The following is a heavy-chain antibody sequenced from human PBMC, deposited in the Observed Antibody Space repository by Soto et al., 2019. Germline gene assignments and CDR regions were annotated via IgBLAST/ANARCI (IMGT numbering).Heavy chain of an antibody. J-gene: IGHJ3*02. CDR2: IYYSGST. Sequence: SETLSLTCTVSGGSISSGDYYWRWIRQPPGKGLERIGYIYYSGSTYYNPSLKSRVTISVDTSKNQFSLKLSSVTAADTAVYYCARVFNYDYVWGSYRYKGGDAFDIWGQGTMVTVS. V-gene: IGHV4-30-4*01. D-gene: IGHD3-16*02. CDR3: ARVFNYDYVWGSYRYKGGDAFDI. CDR1: GGSISSGDYY.